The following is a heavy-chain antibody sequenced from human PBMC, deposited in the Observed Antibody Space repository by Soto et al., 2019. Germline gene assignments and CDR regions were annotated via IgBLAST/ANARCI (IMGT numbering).Heavy chain of an antibody. CDR3: ARELLDYIGFRGVIISWFDP. Sequence: PSETLSLTCTVSGGSISSGGYYWSWIRQHPGKGLEWIGYIYYSGSTYYNPSLKSRVTISVDTSKNQFSLKLSSVTAADTAVYYCARELLDYIGFRGVIISWFDPWGQGTLVTVSS. J-gene: IGHJ5*02. V-gene: IGHV4-31*03. D-gene: IGHD3-10*01. CDR2: IYYSGST. CDR1: GGSISSGGYY.